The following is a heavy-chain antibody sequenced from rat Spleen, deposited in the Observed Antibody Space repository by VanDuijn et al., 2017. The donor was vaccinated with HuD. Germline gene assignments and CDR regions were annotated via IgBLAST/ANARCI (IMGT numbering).Heavy chain of an antibody. J-gene: IGHJ3*01. Sequence: QVQMKETGPGLVQPTQTLSITCTVSGFSLTSYYVQWVRQTPGKGLECVGFIRSGGSTEYNSEFKSRLSISRDTSKKKVFXXXNXXXTEXXXVYXXXRGXXGAXXXYWGQGXXVTVSS. V-gene: IGHV2-65*01. CDR2: IRSGGST. CDR3: XRGXXGAXXXY. CDR1: GFSLTSYY.